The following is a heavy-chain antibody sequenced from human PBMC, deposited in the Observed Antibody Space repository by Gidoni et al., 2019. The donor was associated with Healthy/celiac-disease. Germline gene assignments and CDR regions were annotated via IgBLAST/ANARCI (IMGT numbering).Heavy chain of an antibody. Sequence: EVQLVESGGGLVQPGRSLRLSCAASGFTFDEYAMHWGRQAPGKGLEWVSGIRWNSGSIGYADSVKGRFTISRDNAKNSLYLQMNSLRAEDTALYHCAKDTRYSYGLGGFDYWGQGTLVTVSS. CDR1: GFTFDEYA. J-gene: IGHJ4*02. V-gene: IGHV3-9*01. CDR3: AKDTRYSYGLGGFDY. D-gene: IGHD5-18*01. CDR2: IRWNSGSI.